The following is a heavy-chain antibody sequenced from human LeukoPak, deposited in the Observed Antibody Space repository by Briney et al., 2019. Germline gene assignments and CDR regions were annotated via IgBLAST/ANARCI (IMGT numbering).Heavy chain of an antibody. Sequence: GESLKISCKGSGYSFTSYWIGWVRQMPGKGLEWMGIIYPGDSDARYSPSFQGQVTISADKSISTAYLQWSSLKASDTAMYYCARLESRDGYNYYFDYWGQGTLVTVSS. CDR1: GYSFTSYW. V-gene: IGHV5-51*01. CDR2: IYPGDSDA. CDR3: ARLESRDGYNYYFDY. J-gene: IGHJ4*02. D-gene: IGHD5-24*01.